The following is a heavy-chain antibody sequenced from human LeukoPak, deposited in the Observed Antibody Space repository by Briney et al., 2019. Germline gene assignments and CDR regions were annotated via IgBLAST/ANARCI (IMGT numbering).Heavy chain of an antibody. CDR1: GFTFTSSA. Sequence: GTSVKVSCKASGFTFTSSAVQWVRQARGQRLEWIGWIVVGSGNTNYAQKFQERVTITRDMSTSTAYMELSSLRSEDTAVYYCAAPSGGIDYGDYGTFDYWGQGTLVTVSS. CDR3: AAPSGGIDYGDYGTFDY. D-gene: IGHD4-17*01. J-gene: IGHJ4*02. CDR2: IVVGSGNT. V-gene: IGHV1-58*01.